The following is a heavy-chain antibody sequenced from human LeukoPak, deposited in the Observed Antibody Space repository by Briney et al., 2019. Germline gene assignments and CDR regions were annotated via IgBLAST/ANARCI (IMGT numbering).Heavy chain of an antibody. D-gene: IGHD3-22*01. CDR1: RFSLNTYW. J-gene: IGHJ3*02. Sequence: GGSLTLSCEASRFSLNTYWMAWVRQAPGKGLEWVANIKKDGSEKHYVDSVKGRFTISRDNAKNSLYLQMSGLRAEDSAVYYCARDSNYYDSSAYYDTFDIWGQGTTVTVSS. CDR2: IKKDGSEK. CDR3: ARDSNYYDSSAYYDTFDI. V-gene: IGHV3-7*01.